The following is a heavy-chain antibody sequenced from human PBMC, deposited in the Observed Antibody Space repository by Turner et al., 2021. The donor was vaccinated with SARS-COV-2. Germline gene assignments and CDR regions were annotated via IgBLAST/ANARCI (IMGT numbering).Heavy chain of an antibody. CDR1: GGSITSSTYY. CDR3: ARSYHTYYFDY. D-gene: IGHD2-2*01. V-gene: IGHV4-39*01. J-gene: IGHJ4*02. Sequence: QLQLQESGPGLVKPSETLSLTCTVSGGSITSSTYYWGWIRQPPGKGLDWIVSIFSSGSTYYNPSLKSRVTISVDTSKNQFSLKLTSVTAADTAVYYCARSYHTYYFDYWGQGTLGTVSS. CDR2: IFSSGST.